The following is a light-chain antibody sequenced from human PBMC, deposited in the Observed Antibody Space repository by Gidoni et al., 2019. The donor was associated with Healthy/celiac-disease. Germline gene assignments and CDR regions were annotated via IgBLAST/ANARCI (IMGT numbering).Light chain of an antibody. CDR1: SSDVGGYNY. J-gene: IGLJ3*02. Sequence: QSALTQPASVSGSPGQSITISCTGTSSDVGGYNYVSWYPQHPGKAPKLRIYDRSNRPSGVSNPFSGSKSGNTASLTIPGLQAEDEADYYCSSYTSSSTLVFGVGTKLTVL. CDR2: DRS. CDR3: SSYTSSSTLV. V-gene: IGLV2-14*01.